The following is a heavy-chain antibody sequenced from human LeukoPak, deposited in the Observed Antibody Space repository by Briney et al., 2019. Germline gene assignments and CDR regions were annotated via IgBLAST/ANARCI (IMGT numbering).Heavy chain of an antibody. CDR1: GFAFDVFS. CDR3: AKRSGAYGDYGSLDY. D-gene: IGHD4-17*01. J-gene: IGHJ4*02. CDR2: ISWDGGNT. V-gene: IGHV3-43*01. Sequence: PGGSLRLSCAASGFAFDVFSMHWVRQAPGKGLEWVSLISWDGGNTYYADSVKGRFTISRDNSKNSLYLQMNSLRGDDTALYYCAKRSGAYGDYGSLDYWGLGTLVTVSS.